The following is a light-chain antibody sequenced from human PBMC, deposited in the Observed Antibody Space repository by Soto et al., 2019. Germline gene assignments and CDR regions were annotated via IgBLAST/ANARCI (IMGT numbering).Light chain of an antibody. CDR1: QSVSNNY. V-gene: IGKV3-20*01. J-gene: IGKJ1*01. Sequence: EIVLTQAPGTLSLSPGERGTLSCRASQSVSNNYLAWYQQKPGQAPRLLIYGASNRATGIPDRFSGSGSGTDFTLTISGLEPEDFAVYYCQQYGSSGTFGQGTNVEIK. CDR3: QQYGSSGT. CDR2: GAS.